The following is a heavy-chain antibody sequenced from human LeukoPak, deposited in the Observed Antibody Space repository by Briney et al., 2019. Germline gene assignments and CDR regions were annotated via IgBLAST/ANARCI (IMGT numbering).Heavy chain of an antibody. V-gene: IGHV3-15*04. J-gene: IGHJ6*02. D-gene: IGHD1-7*01. CDR2: IVSQIDGGTT. CDR1: GFTFNYAW. CDR3: TTDEDWNYARKDV. Sequence: PGGSLRLSCAASGFTFNYAWMSWVRQVPGKGLEWVGQIVSQIDGGTTDYAAPVKGRFTISRDDSESMPYLQMNSLKIEDTAVYYCTTDEDWNYARKDVWGQGATVIVSS.